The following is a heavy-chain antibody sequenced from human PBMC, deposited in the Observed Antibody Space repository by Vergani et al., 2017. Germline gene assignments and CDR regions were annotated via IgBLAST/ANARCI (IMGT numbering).Heavy chain of an antibody. D-gene: IGHD2-15*01. CDR1: GFTFSSYW. J-gene: IGHJ4*02. V-gene: IGHV3-74*01. Sequence: EVQLVESGGGLVQPGGSLRLSCAASGFTFSSYWMHWVRQAPGKGLVWVSRINSDGSSTSYADSVKGRFTISRDNSKNSLYLQMNSLRTEDTALYYCAKGWAVAATEYYFDYWGQGTLVTVSS. CDR3: AKGWAVAATEYYFDY. CDR2: INSDGSST.